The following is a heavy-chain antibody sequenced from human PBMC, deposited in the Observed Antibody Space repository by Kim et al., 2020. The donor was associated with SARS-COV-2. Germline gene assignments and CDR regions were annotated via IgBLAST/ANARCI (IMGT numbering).Heavy chain of an antibody. CDR2: IWYDGLNK. Sequence: GGSLRLSCTTSGFTFSNYGMHWVRQAPGKGLELVAVIWYDGLNKYYADSVKDRFTISRDDSENTLYLEMNNLRVEDTAIYYCARDGGDPWGQGTLVTVSP. J-gene: IGHJ5*02. D-gene: IGHD2-15*01. CDR1: GFTFSNYG. V-gene: IGHV3-33*01. CDR3: ARDGGDP.